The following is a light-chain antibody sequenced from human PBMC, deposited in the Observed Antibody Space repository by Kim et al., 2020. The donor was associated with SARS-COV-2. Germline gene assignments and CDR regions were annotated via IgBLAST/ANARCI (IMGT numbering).Light chain of an antibody. Sequence: CPGERSTLSCRGSQSVSNSYLAWYQQKAGEATRLIFYGASSRATGIPERFSGSGAGTDFTFSIRRLEPEDFAVYYCQQYGSSPLTFGGGTKLEI. V-gene: IGKV3-20*01. J-gene: IGKJ4*01. CDR2: GAS. CDR1: QSVSNSY. CDR3: QQYGSSPLT.